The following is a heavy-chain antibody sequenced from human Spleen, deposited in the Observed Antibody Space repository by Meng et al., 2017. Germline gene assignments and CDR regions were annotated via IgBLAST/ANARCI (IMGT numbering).Heavy chain of an antibody. CDR2: IYTTGTT. V-gene: IGHV4-61*02. Sequence: LRLSCTVSGGSISIGTYYWSWIRQPAGKGLEWIGRIYTTGTTNYNPSLRSRVTISLDTSKNQFSLNLNSVTAADTAIYYCARVTNGVVSFDPWGQGTLVTVSS. CDR3: ARVTNGVVSFDP. CDR1: GGSISIGTYY. J-gene: IGHJ5*02. D-gene: IGHD2-2*01.